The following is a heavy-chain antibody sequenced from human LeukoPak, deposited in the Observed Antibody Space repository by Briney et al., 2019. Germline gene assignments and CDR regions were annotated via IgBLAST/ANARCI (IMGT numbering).Heavy chain of an antibody. V-gene: IGHV3-48*04. Sequence: PGGSLRLSCAASGFTFSSYSMNWVRQAPGKGLEWVSYISSSSSTIYYADSVKSRFTISRDNAKNSLYLQMNSLGAEDTAVYYCALYCSGGSCQQDLKYYWGQGTLVTVSS. CDR1: GFTFSSYS. CDR2: ISSSSSTI. J-gene: IGHJ4*02. CDR3: ALYCSGGSCQQDLKYY. D-gene: IGHD2-15*01.